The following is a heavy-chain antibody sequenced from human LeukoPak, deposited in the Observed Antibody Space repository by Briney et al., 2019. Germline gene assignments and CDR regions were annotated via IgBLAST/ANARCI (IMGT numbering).Heavy chain of an antibody. CDR2: IYHSGST. V-gene: IGHV4-30-2*05. J-gene: IGHJ5*02. Sequence: PSQTLSLTCAVSGGSISSGGYSWSWIRQPPGKGLEWIGYIYHSGSTYYNPSLKSRVTISVDTSKNQFSLKLSSVTAADTAVYYCARDNGATTVTRQPWGQGTLVTVSS. D-gene: IGHD4-11*01. CDR1: GGSISSGGYS. CDR3: ARDNGATTVTRQP.